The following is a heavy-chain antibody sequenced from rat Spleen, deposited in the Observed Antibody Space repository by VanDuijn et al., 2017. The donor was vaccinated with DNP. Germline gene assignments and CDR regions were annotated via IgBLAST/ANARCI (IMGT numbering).Heavy chain of an antibody. CDR3: ARRGYNNAWYFDF. Sequence: EVQLVESGGGLVQPGGSMKLSCAASGFIFSNYGMAWVRQAPTKGLEWVATISASGGSTYYRDSVKGRFTITRDNAESTLYLQMNSLRSEDTATYYCARRGYNNAWYFDFWGPGTMVTVSS. CDR1: GFIFSNYG. CDR2: ISASGGST. D-gene: IGHD1-10*01. J-gene: IGHJ1*01. V-gene: IGHV5-46*01.